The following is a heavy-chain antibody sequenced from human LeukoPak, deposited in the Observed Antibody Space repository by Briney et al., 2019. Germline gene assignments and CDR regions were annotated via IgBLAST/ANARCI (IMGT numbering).Heavy chain of an antibody. CDR1: GGSIGSHF. V-gene: IGHV4-59*11. CDR3: ARKSGSHAEALDI. Sequence: SETLSLTCTVSGGSIGSHFWSWLRQPPGKGLEWIGYSYHIGSATHNPSLNSRVTISVDTSKSQFYLKLTSVTAADTAVYYCARKSGSHAEALDIWGQGTMVIVSS. J-gene: IGHJ3*02. CDR2: SYHIGSA. D-gene: IGHD1-26*01.